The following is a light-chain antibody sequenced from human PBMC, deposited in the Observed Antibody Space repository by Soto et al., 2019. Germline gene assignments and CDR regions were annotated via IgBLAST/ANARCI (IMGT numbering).Light chain of an antibody. V-gene: IGKV3-11*01. J-gene: IGKJ4*01. CDR2: AAS. Sequence: EIGISQDRATVYGVRGVGGTWSCRASQSVDTYLAWYQQKPGQAPRLLIYAASSMPTGIPDRFSGCGSGTDFTLTISRLRPADFAAYPFQQRSGTPPPFSGGTKVDIK. CDR1: QSVDTY. CDR3: QQRSGTPPP.